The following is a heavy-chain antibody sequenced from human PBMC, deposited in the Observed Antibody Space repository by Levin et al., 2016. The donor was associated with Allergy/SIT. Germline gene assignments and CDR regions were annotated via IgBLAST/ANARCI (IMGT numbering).Heavy chain of an antibody. Sequence: GESLKISCAASGFTFSNAWMSWVRQVPGKGLEWLGRIRGISDGGATEYPAHETGTFTISRDDSENRLYLQMKSLKIEDTAVYYCTELGIGYWGQGTLVTVSS. J-gene: IGHJ1*01. CDR1: GFTFSNAW. CDR3: TELGIGY. CDR2: IRGISDGGAT. V-gene: IGHV3-15*01. D-gene: IGHD7-27*01.